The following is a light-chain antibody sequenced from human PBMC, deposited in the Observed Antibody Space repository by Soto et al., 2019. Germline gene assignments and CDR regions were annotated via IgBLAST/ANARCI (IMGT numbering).Light chain of an antibody. V-gene: IGLV2-14*03. CDR3: SSYTSSSTHV. CDR1: SSDIGAFPF. Sequence: QSALTQPASVSGSPGQSITISCTGTSSDIGAFPFVSWYQQHPGKVPKLMIFDVNRRPSGVSDCFSGSKSGNTASLTISGLQAEDEGDYYCSSYTSSSTHVFGSGTQLTVL. J-gene: IGLJ1*01. CDR2: DVN.